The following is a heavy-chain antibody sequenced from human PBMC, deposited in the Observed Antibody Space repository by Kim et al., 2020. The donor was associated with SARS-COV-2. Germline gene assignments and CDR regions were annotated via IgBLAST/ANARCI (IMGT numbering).Heavy chain of an antibody. V-gene: IGHV3-30*18. D-gene: IGHD6-13*01. CDR3: AKDTGGSSWYNYYYGMDV. CDR1: GFTFSSYG. J-gene: IGHJ6*02. Sequence: GGSLRLSCAASGFTFSSYGMHRVRQAPGKGLEWVAAISYDGSNKYYADSVKGRFTISRDNSKNTLYLQMNSLRAEDTAVYYCAKDTGGSSWYNYYYGMDVWGQGTTVAVSS. CDR2: ISYDGSNK.